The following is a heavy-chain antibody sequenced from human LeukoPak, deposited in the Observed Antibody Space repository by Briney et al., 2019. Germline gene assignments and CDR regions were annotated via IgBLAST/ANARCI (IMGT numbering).Heavy chain of an antibody. Sequence: PGRSLRLSCAAAGFTFISYGMHWVRQAPGKGLEWVAVIWYDGSNKYYAESVKGRFTISRDNSKNTLYLQMNSLRAEDTAVYYCARAVGIHLWFPYFDYWGQGTLVTVSS. D-gene: IGHD5-18*01. CDR2: IWYDGSNK. V-gene: IGHV3-33*01. CDR1: GFTFISYG. CDR3: ARAVGIHLWFPYFDY. J-gene: IGHJ4*02.